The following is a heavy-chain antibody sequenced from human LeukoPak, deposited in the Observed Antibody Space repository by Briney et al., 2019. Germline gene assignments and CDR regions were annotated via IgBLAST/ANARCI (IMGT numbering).Heavy chain of an antibody. CDR3: ARDVGVYDYVWRSYRYAAPDF. CDR2: ISYDGSKK. Sequence: GRSLRLSCAASGSTFINFGLHWVRQAPGKGLEWVALISYDGSKKDYADSVKGRFTISRDNSKNTLYLLMNTLRTEDTAVYYCARDVGVYDYVWRSYRYAAPDFWGQGTLVTVSS. V-gene: IGHV3-30-3*01. D-gene: IGHD3-16*02. J-gene: IGHJ4*02. CDR1: GSTFINFG.